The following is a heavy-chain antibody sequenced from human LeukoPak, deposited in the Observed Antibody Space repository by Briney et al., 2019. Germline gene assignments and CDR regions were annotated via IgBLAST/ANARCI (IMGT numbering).Heavy chain of an antibody. CDR2: IYSGGST. D-gene: IGHD3-3*01. Sequence: SGGSLRLSCAASGFTFSTYAMSWVRQAPGKGLEWVSVIYSGGSTYYADSVKGRFTISGDNSKNTLYLQMNSLRAEDTAVYYCARDFWSGYLDYWGQGTLVTVSS. V-gene: IGHV3-53*01. CDR1: GFTFSTYA. J-gene: IGHJ4*02. CDR3: ARDFWSGYLDY.